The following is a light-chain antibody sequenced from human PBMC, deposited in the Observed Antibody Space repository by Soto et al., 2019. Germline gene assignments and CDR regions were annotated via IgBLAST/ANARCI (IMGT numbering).Light chain of an antibody. CDR3: QQYGSSPWT. CDR1: QSVSSSY. CDR2: GAS. V-gene: IGKV3-20*01. Sequence: TLSCRASQSVSSSYLTWYQQKPGQAPRLLIYGASSRATGIPDRFSGSGSGTDFTLTISRLEPEDFAVYYCQQYGSSPWTFGQGTKVDIK. J-gene: IGKJ1*01.